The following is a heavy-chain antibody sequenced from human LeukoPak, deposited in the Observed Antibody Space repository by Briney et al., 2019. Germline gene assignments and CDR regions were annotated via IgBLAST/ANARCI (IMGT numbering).Heavy chain of an antibody. D-gene: IGHD6-13*01. J-gene: IGHJ6*03. Sequence: GGSLRLSCAASGFTFSSYGMSWVRQAPGKGLEWVSGISGSDGSTYYADSVKGRFTISRDNSKNTLYLQMNSLRAEDTAVYYCATSSSWLGDNYYYYYYMDVWGKGTTVTVSS. V-gene: IGHV3-23*01. CDR3: ATSSSWLGDNYYYYYYMDV. CDR1: GFTFSSYG. CDR2: ISGSDGST.